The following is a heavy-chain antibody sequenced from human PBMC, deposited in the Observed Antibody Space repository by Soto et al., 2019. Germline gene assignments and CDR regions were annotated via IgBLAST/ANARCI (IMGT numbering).Heavy chain of an antibody. J-gene: IGHJ4*02. CDR1: GGSFSGYY. V-gene: IGHV4-34*01. D-gene: IGHD3-22*01. CDR2: INHSGST. CDR3: NAYFYDTSTYGAGY. Sequence: SETLSLTCAVYGGSFSGYYWNWIRQPPGKGLEWIGEINHSGSTNYNPSLKSRVTVSVDTSKNQCSLKLTSMTAADTAVYYCNAYFYDTSTYGAGYWGQGTLVTVSS.